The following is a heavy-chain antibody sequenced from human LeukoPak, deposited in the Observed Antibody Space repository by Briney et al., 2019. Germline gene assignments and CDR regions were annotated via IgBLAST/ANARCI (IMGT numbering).Heavy chain of an antibody. CDR1: GFSFSIHY. Sequence: PGGSLRLSCTASGFSFSIHYMKWIRQAPGKGLEWVANINEDGSNKWHLGSVKGRFTVSRDNARNSLYLQMNSLRVEDTAVYYCTRVIVAVPGYFDYFDFWGQGVLVTVSS. J-gene: IGHJ4*02. D-gene: IGHD6-19*01. CDR3: TRVIVAVPGYFDYFDF. CDR2: INEDGSNK. V-gene: IGHV3-7*01.